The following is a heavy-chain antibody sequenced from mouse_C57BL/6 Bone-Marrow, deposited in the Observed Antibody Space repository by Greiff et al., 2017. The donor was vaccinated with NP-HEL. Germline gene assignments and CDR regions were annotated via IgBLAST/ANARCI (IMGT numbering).Heavy chain of an antibody. V-gene: IGHV1-55*01. D-gene: IGHD1-1*01. CDR1: GYTFTSYW. Sequence: QVQLQQPGAELVKPGASVKMSRKASGYTFTSYWITWVKQRPGQGLEWIGDIYPGSGSTNYNEKFKSKATLTVDTSSSTAYMQLSSLTSEDSAVYYCARGRYYYGSSYGYFDVWGTGTTVTVSS. J-gene: IGHJ1*03. CDR2: IYPGSGST. CDR3: ARGRYYYGSSYGYFDV.